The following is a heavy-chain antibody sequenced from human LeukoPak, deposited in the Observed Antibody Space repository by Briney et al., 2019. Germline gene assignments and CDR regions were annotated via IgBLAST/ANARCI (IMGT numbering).Heavy chain of an antibody. CDR2: IIPILGIA. CDR3: ARVLLLWFGESQYYYGMDV. CDR1: GYTFTGYY. V-gene: IGHV1-69*04. J-gene: IGHJ6*02. D-gene: IGHD3-10*01. Sequence: SVKVSCKASGYTFTGYYMHWVRQAPGQGLEWMGRIIPILGIANYAQKFQGRVTITADKSTSTAYMELSSLRSEDTAVYYCARVLLLWFGESQYYYGMDVWGQGTTVTVSS.